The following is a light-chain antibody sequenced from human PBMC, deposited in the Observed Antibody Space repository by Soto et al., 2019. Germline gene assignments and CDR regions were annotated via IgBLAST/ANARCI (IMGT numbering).Light chain of an antibody. Sequence: QSALTQPASVSGSPGQSITISCTGSSNDVGGHSYVSWYQQYPGKAPELMIFEVSNRPSGVSIRFSGSKSGNTASLTISGLQAEDEADYYCSSYTNSTTPFVFGTGTKLTVL. J-gene: IGLJ1*01. V-gene: IGLV2-14*01. CDR2: EVS. CDR1: SNDVGGHSY. CDR3: SSYTNSTTPFV.